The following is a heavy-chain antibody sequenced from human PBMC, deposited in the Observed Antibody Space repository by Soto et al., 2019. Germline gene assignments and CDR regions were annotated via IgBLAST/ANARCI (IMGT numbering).Heavy chain of an antibody. CDR1: NSSLGAFH. CDR2: LIHGGST. J-gene: IGHJ3*01. CDR3: ARSPLSYDYVRQTWREVGDSFDV. D-gene: IGHD3-10*02. Sequence: QVHLEQWGAGLLKPSETLSLTCAIYNSSLGAFHWTWIRQPPGKGLEWIGELIHGGSTNYNPSLKSRVTFSLDTSKSHFSLHVMSVTAADTAVYYCARSPLSYDYVRQTWREVGDSFDVWGRGTSVTVSS. V-gene: IGHV4-34*02.